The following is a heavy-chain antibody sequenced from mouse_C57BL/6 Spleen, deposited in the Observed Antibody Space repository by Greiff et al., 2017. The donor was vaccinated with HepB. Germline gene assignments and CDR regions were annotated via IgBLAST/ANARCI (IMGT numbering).Heavy chain of an antibody. D-gene: IGHD4-1*01. Sequence: QVQLQQPGAELVRPGSSVKLSCKASGYTFTSYWMHWVKQRPIQGLEWIGNIDPSDSETHYNQKFKDKATLTVDKSSSTAYMQLSSLTSEDSAVYYCARSDWDEGWFAYWGQGTLVTVSA. CDR1: GYTFTSYW. CDR3: ARSDWDEGWFAY. V-gene: IGHV1-52*01. J-gene: IGHJ3*01. CDR2: IDPSDSET.